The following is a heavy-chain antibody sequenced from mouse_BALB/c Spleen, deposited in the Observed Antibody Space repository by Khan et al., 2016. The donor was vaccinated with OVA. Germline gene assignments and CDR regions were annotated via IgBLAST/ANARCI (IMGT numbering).Heavy chain of an antibody. CDR2: IYPGSGST. CDR3: ARSPYGNSFAY. D-gene: IGHD2-1*01. V-gene: IGHV1-77*01. J-gene: IGHJ3*01. Sequence: QVQLQQPGPELVKPGASVKMSCKASGYTFTDYIMSWVKQRTGQGLEWIGEIYPGSGSTYYNEKFKGKATLTADTSSNTAYMHLSSLTSEDSAVYVCARSPYGNSFAYWGQGTLVTVSA. CDR1: GYTFTDYI.